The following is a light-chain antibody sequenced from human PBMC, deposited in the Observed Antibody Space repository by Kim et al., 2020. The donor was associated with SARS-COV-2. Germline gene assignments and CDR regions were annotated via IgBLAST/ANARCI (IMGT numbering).Light chain of an antibody. J-gene: IGLJ2*01. CDR3: NSRDSDNHHLV. V-gene: IGLV3-19*01. Sequence: LGQTLRITCQGDILRMYFASWYHKTPGQAPLLVLYGNNLRPSGIQDRFSSSSSGTTASLTITGAQADDEADYYCNSRDSDNHHLVFGGGTKVTVL. CDR2: GNN. CDR1: ILRMYF.